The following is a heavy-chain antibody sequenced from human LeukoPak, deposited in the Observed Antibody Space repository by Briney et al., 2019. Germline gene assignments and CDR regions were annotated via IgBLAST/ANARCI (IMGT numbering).Heavy chain of an antibody. V-gene: IGHV3-23*01. CDR1: GFTFSSYA. Sequence: PGGSLRLSCAASGFTFSSYAMNWVRQAPGKGLEWVSGISGSGTNTYYADSVKGRFTISRDNSKNTLYLQMNSLRAEDTAVYYCAKHMREQWILDYWGQGTLVTVSS. CDR3: AKHMREQWILDY. D-gene: IGHD6-19*01. CDR2: ISGSGTNT. J-gene: IGHJ4*02.